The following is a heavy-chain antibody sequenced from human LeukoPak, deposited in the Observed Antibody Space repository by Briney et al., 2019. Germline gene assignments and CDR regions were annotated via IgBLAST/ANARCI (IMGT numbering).Heavy chain of an antibody. J-gene: IGHJ6*03. CDR1: GGSISSYY. CDR3: AREGSGSYLGYYYYMEV. CDR2: INTSGST. Sequence: SETLSLTCTVSGGSISSYYYSWIRQPAGKGLEWIGRINTSGSTNYNPSLKSRVTISADKSKKQFSPRLTSVTAADTAAYYCAREGSGSYLGYYYYMEVWGTGTTVTVSS. V-gene: IGHV4-4*07. D-gene: IGHD3-10*01.